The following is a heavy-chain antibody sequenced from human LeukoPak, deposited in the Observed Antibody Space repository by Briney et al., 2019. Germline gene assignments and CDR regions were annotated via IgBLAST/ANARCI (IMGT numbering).Heavy chain of an antibody. D-gene: IGHD2-21*02. Sequence: AETLSLPCTVSGLPVSSYYWSWIRQPPGKELEWIGYIYYSGSTNYNPSLKSRVTISVDTSKNQLSLKLTSVTAADTAVYYCARHRGGDHSFYYWGQGTLVTVS. CDR2: IYYSGST. V-gene: IGHV4-59*08. CDR1: GLPVSSYY. J-gene: IGHJ4*02. CDR3: ARHRGGDHSFYY.